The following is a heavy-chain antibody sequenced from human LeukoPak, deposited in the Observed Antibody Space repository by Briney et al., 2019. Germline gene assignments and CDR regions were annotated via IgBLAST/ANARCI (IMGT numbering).Heavy chain of an antibody. Sequence: ASVKVSCKASGYTFTSYGISWVRQAPGQGLEWMGWISAYNGNTNYAQKLQGRVTMTTDTSTSTAYMELRSQRSDDTAVYYCARGSQALRGYSGYANWFDPWGQGTLVTVSS. V-gene: IGHV1-18*01. CDR2: ISAYNGNT. CDR1: GYTFTSYG. CDR3: ARGSQALRGYSGYANWFDP. J-gene: IGHJ5*02. D-gene: IGHD5-12*01.